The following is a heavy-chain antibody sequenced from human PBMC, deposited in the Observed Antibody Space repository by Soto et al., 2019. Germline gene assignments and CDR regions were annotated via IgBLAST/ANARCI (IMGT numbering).Heavy chain of an antibody. CDR1: GYTFTSYY. CDR3: ARDFIGPWGLQPSYYFDY. J-gene: IGHJ4*02. D-gene: IGHD7-27*01. Sequence: ASVKVSCKASGYTFTSYYMHWVRQAPGQGLEWMGIINPSGGSTSYAQKFQGRVTMTRDSSTSTVYMELSSLRSEDTAVYYCARDFIGPWGLQPSYYFDYWGQGTLVTVSS. V-gene: IGHV1-46*01. CDR2: INPSGGST.